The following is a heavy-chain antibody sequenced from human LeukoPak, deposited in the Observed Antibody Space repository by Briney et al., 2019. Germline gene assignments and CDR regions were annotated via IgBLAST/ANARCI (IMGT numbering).Heavy chain of an antibody. CDR1: GFTFSSYW. J-gene: IGHJ6*02. V-gene: IGHV3-7*01. Sequence: GGSLRLSCAASGFTFSSYWMSWVRQAPGKGLEWVANIKQDGSEKYYVDSVKGRFTISRDNAKNSLYLQMNSLRAEDTAVYYCARDGYSTDYYYYGMDVWGQGTTVTVSS. D-gene: IGHD3-22*01. CDR2: IKQDGSEK. CDR3: ARDGYSTDYYYYGMDV.